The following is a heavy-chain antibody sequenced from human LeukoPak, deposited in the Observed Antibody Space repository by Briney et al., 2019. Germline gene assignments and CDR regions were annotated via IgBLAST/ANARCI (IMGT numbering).Heavy chain of an antibody. Sequence: LGESLQISCQSSGSSFTSYWIGWVRQLPGKALEWRGIIYPGDSEARYSPSFRGQVTISADKSINTAYLQWSSLKASDTAMYYCARCKAVAGTINAFDFWGQGTMVTVSS. CDR1: GSSFTSYW. J-gene: IGHJ3*01. CDR2: IYPGDSEA. V-gene: IGHV5-51*01. D-gene: IGHD6-19*01. CDR3: ARCKAVAGTINAFDF.